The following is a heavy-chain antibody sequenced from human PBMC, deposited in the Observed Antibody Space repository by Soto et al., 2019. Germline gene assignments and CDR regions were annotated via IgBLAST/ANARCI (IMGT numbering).Heavy chain of an antibody. CDR2: IKQDGSEK. CDR1: GFTFINYW. Sequence: EVQLVESGGGLVQPGGSLRLSCAASGFTFINYWMNWVRQAPGKGLEWVANIKQDGSEKYYVDSVRGRFTISRDNAKTSLYLQMNSLRAEDTAVYYCARGGRRSGSYADAFDIWGQGTMVTVSS. CDR3: ARGGRRSGSYADAFDI. J-gene: IGHJ3*02. V-gene: IGHV3-7*03. D-gene: IGHD1-26*01.